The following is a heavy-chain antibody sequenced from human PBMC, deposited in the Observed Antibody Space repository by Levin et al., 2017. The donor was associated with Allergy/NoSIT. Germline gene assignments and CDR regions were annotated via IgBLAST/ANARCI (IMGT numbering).Heavy chain of an antibody. CDR3: VRGDYYYDH. D-gene: IGHD2-21*02. J-gene: IGHJ4*02. CDR1: GFNFNDYA. V-gene: IGHV3-9*01. Sequence: GGSLRLSCAASGFNFNDYAMHWVRQTPGKGLEWVSAIAWNSGSLAYADSVKGRFTISRDNARNSLYLQMNSLRPEDTALYYCVRGDYYYDHWGQGTLVTVSS. CDR2: IAWNSGSL.